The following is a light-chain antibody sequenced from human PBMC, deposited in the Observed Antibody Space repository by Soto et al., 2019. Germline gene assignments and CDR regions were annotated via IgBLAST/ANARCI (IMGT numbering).Light chain of an antibody. CDR3: QSYDSSLRGSCV. CDR2: GNS. CDR1: SSNIGAGYD. V-gene: IGLV1-40*01. Sequence: QSVLTQPPSVSGAPGQRVTISCTGSSSNIGAGYDVHWYQQLPGTAPKLLIYGNSNRPSGVPDRLSGSKSGTSASLAITGVQAEDEADYYCQSYDSSLRGSCVFGTGTKLTVL. J-gene: IGLJ1*01.